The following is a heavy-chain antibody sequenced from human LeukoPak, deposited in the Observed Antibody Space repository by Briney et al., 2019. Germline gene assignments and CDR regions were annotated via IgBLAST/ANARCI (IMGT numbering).Heavy chain of an antibody. V-gene: IGHV1-69*05. CDR1: GGTFSSYA. CDR2: IIPIFGTA. CDR3: ARGAEVSSQPLWD. J-gene: IGHJ4*02. Sequence: SVRVSCKASGGTFSSYAISWVRQAPGQGLEWMGGIIPIFGTANYAQKIQGRVTITTDESTSTAYMELSSLRSEDTAVYYCARGAEVSSQPLWDWGQGTLVTVSS. D-gene: IGHD1-26*01.